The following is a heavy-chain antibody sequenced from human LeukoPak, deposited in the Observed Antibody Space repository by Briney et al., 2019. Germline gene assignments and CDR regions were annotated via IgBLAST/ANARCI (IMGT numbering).Heavy chain of an antibody. CDR2: IYYSGST. CDR1: GGSISSGGYY. V-gene: IGHV4-31*03. D-gene: IGHD3-10*01. J-gene: IGHJ4*02. CDR3: ARAPSLWSGELPHAIDY. Sequence: SETLSLTCTVSGGSISSGGYYWSWIRQHPGKGLEWIGYIYYSGSTYYNPSLKSRVTISVDTSKNQFSLKLSSVTAADTAVYYCARAPSLWSGELPHAIDYWGQGTLVTVSS.